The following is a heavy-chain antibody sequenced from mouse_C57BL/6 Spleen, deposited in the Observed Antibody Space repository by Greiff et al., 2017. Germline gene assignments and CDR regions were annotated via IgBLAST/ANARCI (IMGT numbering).Heavy chain of an antibody. D-gene: IGHD2-4*01. CDR1: GFSLSTSGMG. CDR2: IYWDDDK. Sequence: QVTLKECGPGILQSSQTLSLTCSFSGFSLSTSGMGVSWIRQPSGKGLEWLAHIYWDDDKRYNPSLKSRLTISKDTSRNQVFLKITSVDTADTATYYCARSEAYYDYDNYAMDYWGQGTSVTVSS. CDR3: ARSEAYYDYDNYAMDY. J-gene: IGHJ4*01. V-gene: IGHV8-12*01.